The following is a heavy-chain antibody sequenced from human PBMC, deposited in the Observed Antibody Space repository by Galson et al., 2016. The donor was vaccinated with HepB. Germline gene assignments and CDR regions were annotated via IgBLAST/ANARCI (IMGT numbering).Heavy chain of an antibody. CDR3: ARGASCCYSTAFDI. V-gene: IGHV3-48*02. Sequence: SLRLSCAASGFTFSSNSMNWVRQAPGKGLEWVSYISSSSSTIYYADSVKGRFTISRDNAKNSLYLQMNSLKDADTALYYCARGASCCYSTAFDIWGQGTMVTVSS. J-gene: IGHJ3*02. CDR1: GFTFSSNS. CDR2: ISSSSSTI. D-gene: IGHD2-21*02.